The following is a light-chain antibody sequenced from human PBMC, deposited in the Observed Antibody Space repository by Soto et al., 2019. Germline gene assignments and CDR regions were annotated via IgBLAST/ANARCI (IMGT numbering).Light chain of an antibody. CDR1: QDISDV. V-gene: IGKV1-33*01. CDR2: DAS. J-gene: IGKJ5*01. CDR3: QQFYDLPIT. Sequence: DIQMTHSPSALSASVGDRVTITFQASQDISDVLNWYQQQPGKAPKVLIYDASKLQTGVPSRFSGRGSGKDFTFTISSLQPDDSGTYYCQQFYDLPITFGQGTRLEIK.